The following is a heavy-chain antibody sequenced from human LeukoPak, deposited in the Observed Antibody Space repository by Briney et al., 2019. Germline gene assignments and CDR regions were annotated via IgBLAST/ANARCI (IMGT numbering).Heavy chain of an antibody. CDR2: INPNSGGT. Sequence: ASVKVSCKVSGTTFMSNDINWVRQATGQGLEWMGWINPNSGGTNYAQKFQGRVTMTRDTSISTAYMELSRLRSDDTAVYYCAREGTMIVVVITTSYYYGMDVWGQGTTVTVSS. V-gene: IGHV1-2*02. CDR1: GTTFMSND. CDR3: AREGTMIVVVITTSYYYGMDV. D-gene: IGHD3-22*01. J-gene: IGHJ6*02.